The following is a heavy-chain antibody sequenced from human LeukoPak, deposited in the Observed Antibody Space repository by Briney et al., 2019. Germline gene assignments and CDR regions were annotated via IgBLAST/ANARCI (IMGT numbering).Heavy chain of an antibody. D-gene: IGHD3-16*02. J-gene: IGHJ4*02. Sequence: PGGSLRLSCATSGFTFSSYWMHWVRQAPGKGLEWVSSISGTGSSTYYADSVKGRFTISRDNSKSTLYLQMSSLGAEDTAVYYCAKVAYDFVWGTYRPPFDYWGQGTLVTVSS. V-gene: IGHV3-23*01. CDR2: ISGTGSST. CDR1: GFTFSSYW. CDR3: AKVAYDFVWGTYRPPFDY.